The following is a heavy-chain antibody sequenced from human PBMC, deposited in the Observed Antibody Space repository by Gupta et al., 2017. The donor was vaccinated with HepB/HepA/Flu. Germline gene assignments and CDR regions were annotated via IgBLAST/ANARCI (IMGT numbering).Heavy chain of an antibody. D-gene: IGHD5/OR15-5a*01. V-gene: IGHV3-7*01. CDR3: ARGVYAFDY. J-gene: IGHJ4*02. Sequence: EVQLVESGGGLVQPGGSLRLSCAASGFTFNTYWMTWVRQASGKGLEWVANINQDGSEIYYVDSVKGRFTISRDNAKNSLYLQMNSLRAEDTAVYYCARGVYAFDYWGQGTLVTVSS. CDR2: INQDGSEI. CDR1: GFTFNTYW.